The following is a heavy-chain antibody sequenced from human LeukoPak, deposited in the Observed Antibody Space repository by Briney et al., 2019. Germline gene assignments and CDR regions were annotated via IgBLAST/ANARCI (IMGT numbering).Heavy chain of an antibody. D-gene: IGHD3-10*01. V-gene: IGHV1-69*06. CDR3: ARANYYGSGNWIYMDV. CDR1: GGIFNTYA. J-gene: IGHJ6*03. Sequence: SVKVSCKASGGIFNTYAFSWVRQAPGQGLEWMGGIIPIFDTSNYAQKFQGRVTITADKSTSTAYMELSSLRSEDTAVYYCARANYYGSGNWIYMDVWGKGTTVTVSS. CDR2: IIPIFDTS.